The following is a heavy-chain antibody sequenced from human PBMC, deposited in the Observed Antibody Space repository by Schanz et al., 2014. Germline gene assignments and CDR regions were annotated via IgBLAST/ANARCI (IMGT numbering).Heavy chain of an antibody. Sequence: EVQLLESGGGLVQPGGSLRLSCAASGFTFSAYAMTWVRQIPGKGLEWVSAISASGGTYTNYADSVKGRFTISRDNAKNSLFLHMNSLRAEDTAVYYCARIGGSVFDYWAQGTLVTVSS. V-gene: IGHV3-23*01. J-gene: IGHJ4*02. CDR2: ISASGGTYT. D-gene: IGHD3-10*01. CDR1: GFTFSAYA. CDR3: ARIGGSVFDY.